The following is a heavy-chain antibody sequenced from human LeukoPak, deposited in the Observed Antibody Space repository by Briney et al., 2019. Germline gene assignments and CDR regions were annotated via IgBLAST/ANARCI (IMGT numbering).Heavy chain of an antibody. D-gene: IGHD2-2*01. CDR2: ISSSSSYI. CDR1: GFTFSSYS. V-gene: IGHV3-21*01. J-gene: IGHJ3*02. CDR3: ARDLVVVVPAARGDAFDI. Sequence: GGSLRLSRAASGFTFSSYSMNWVRQAPGKGLEWVSSISSSSSYIYYADSVKGRFTISRDNAKNSLYLQMNSLRAEDTAVYYCARDLVVVVPAARGDAFDIWGQGTMVTVSS.